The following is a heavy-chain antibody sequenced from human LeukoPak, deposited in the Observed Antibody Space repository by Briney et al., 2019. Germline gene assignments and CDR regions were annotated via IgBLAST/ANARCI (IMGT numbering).Heavy chain of an antibody. J-gene: IGHJ4*02. CDR2: VHKGGST. Sequence: SETLSLTCAVSTDSTTSNWWSWVRQPPGKGLEWIGEVHKGGSTNYYPSLQSRVTISIDKSKNQIALELTSVTAGDTAVYYCAREIVGAPTPGAYWGQGILVTVSS. CDR3: AREIVGAPTPGAY. V-gene: IGHV4-4*02. CDR1: TDSTTSNW. D-gene: IGHD1-26*01.